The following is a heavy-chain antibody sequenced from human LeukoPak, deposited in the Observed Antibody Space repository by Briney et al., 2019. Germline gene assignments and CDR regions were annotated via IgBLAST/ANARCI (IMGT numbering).Heavy chain of an antibody. V-gene: IGHV3-48*02. CDR1: GFTFSSYS. J-gene: IGHJ5*02. Sequence: GGSLRLSCAASGFTFSSYSMNWVRQAPGKGLEWVSYISSSSSTIYYADSVKGRFTISRDNAKNSLYLQMNSLRDEDTAVYYCARGKAYYDILTGYDNWFDPWGQGTLVTVSS. D-gene: IGHD3-9*01. CDR2: ISSSSSTI. CDR3: ARGKAYYDILTGYDNWFDP.